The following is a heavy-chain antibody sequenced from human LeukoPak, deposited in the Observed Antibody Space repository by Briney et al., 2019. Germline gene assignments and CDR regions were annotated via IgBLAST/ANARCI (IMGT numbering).Heavy chain of an antibody. Sequence: SETLSLTCTVSGYSISSGYYWGWIRQPPGKGLERIGSIYHSGSTYYNPSLKSRVTISVDTSKNQFSLKLSSVTAADTAVYYCASSLGVGETRYWGQGTLVTVSS. D-gene: IGHD3-10*01. CDR1: GYSISSGYY. CDR3: ASSLGVGETRY. J-gene: IGHJ4*02. V-gene: IGHV4-38-2*02. CDR2: IYHSGST.